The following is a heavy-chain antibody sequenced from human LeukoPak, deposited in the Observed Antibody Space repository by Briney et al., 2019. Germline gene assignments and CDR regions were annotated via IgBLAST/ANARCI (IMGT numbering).Heavy chain of an antibody. CDR2: ISGDGGST. J-gene: IGHJ2*01. CDR3: AKDSTRTGWTGYSRNWYFDL. Sequence: PGGSLRLSCAASGFTFDDYAMHWVRQAPGKGLEWVSLISGDGGSTYYADSVKGRFTISRDNSKNSLYLQMNSLRTEDTALYYCAKDSTRTGWTGYSRNWYFDLWGRGTLVTVSS. V-gene: IGHV3-43*02. CDR1: GFTFDDYA. D-gene: IGHD3/OR15-3a*01.